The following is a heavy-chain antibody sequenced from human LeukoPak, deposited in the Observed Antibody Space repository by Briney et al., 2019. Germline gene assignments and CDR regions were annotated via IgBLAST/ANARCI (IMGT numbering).Heavy chain of an antibody. V-gene: IGHV3-23*01. Sequence: PGGTLRLSCAASGFTFSSYGMSWVRQAPGKGPEWVSAISGSGGSTYYADSVKGRFTISRDNSKNTLYLQMNSLRAEDTAVYYCAKDIYPEMATITADYWGQGTLVTVSS. CDR3: AKDIYPEMATITADY. D-gene: IGHD5-24*01. CDR2: ISGSGGST. J-gene: IGHJ4*02. CDR1: GFTFSSYG.